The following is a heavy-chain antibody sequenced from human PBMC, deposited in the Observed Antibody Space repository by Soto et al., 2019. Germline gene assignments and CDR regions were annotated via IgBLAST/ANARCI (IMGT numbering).Heavy chain of an antibody. D-gene: IGHD6-19*01. Sequence: GGSLRRSCAASGFTFSSYCMHWVRQAPGKGLEWVAVIWYDGSNKYYADSVKGRFTISRDNSKNTLYLKMNSLRAEDTAVYYCARERPPGIAVAGTPYYYGMDVWGQGTTVNVSS. V-gene: IGHV3-33*01. J-gene: IGHJ6*02. CDR2: IWYDGSNK. CDR1: GFTFSSYC. CDR3: ARERPPGIAVAGTPYYYGMDV.